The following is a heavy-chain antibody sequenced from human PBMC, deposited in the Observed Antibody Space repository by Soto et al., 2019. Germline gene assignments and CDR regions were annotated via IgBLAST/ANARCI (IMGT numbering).Heavy chain of an antibody. CDR3: ARVERGTATTVVDAFDI. J-gene: IGHJ3*02. CDR2: MSHSGGT. V-gene: IGHV4-34*01. D-gene: IGHD1-1*01. Sequence: QVQLQQWGAGLLKPSETLSLTCAVYGGSVSSSNNYYWSWIRQPPGKGLKWIGEMSHSGGTHFNPSLKSRVTISVDTSKNQFSLKMSSVTAADTALYYCARVERGTATTVVDAFDIWGPGTMVTVSS. CDR1: GGSVSSSNNYY.